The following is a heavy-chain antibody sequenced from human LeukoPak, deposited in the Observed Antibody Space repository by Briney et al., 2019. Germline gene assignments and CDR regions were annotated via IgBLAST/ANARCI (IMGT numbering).Heavy chain of an antibody. V-gene: IGHV3-74*01. CDR3: ARAPSEIGGYYPEYFRH. CDR1: GFTFSTYW. J-gene: IGHJ1*01. D-gene: IGHD3-22*01. Sequence: PGGSLRLSCAASGFTFSTYWTHWVREAPGKGLVWVSRIKSDGSTNYADSVKGRFTISIENAKNTVSLPMNSLRPEDTGVYYCARAPSEIGGYYPEYFRHWGQGTLVTVSS. CDR2: IKSDGST.